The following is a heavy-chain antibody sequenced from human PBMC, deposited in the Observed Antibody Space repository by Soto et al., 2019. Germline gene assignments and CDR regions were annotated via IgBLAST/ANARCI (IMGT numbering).Heavy chain of an antibody. CDR3: ARDKNSHYYGMDV. Sequence: PSETLSLTCAFYCGSFIGYYWNWIRQPPGKGLEWIGEINHSGSTKYNPSLKTRVTISVDTSKNQISLKLNSVTAADTAVYYCARDKNSHYYGMDVWGQGTPVTVSS. CDR2: INHSGST. J-gene: IGHJ6*02. V-gene: IGHV4-34*01. D-gene: IGHD2-15*01. CDR1: CGSFIGYY.